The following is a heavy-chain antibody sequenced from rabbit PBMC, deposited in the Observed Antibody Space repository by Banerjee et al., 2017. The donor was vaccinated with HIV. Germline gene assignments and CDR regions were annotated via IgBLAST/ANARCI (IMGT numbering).Heavy chain of an antibody. CDR3: ARDGSGLLFNL. CDR2: IYPDYGST. J-gene: IGHJ4*01. D-gene: IGHD1-1*01. V-gene: IGHV1S47*01. CDR1: GIDFSSYG. Sequence: QEQLEESGGGLVQPGGSLKLSCKASGIDFSSYGISWVRQAPGKGLEWIAYIYPDYGSTDYASWVNGRFTISLDNAQNTVFLQMTSLTAADTATYFCARDGSGLLFNLWGQGTLVTVS.